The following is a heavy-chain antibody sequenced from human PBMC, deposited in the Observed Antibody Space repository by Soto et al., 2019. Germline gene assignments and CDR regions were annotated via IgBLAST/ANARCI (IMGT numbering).Heavy chain of an antibody. D-gene: IGHD2-15*01. CDR3: ARVVRVAFDH. CDR2: IHHSGST. Sequence: QVRLQESGPGLVKPSGTLSLTCAVSGGSISSTNWWSWVRQTPGKGLEWIGEIHHSGSTNYNPAREPAVAISVDRSKHQCSLPLTSVTAADTAVYYCARVVRVAFDHWGQGTPVTVSS. J-gene: IGHJ4*02. V-gene: IGHV4-4*02. CDR1: GGSISSTNW.